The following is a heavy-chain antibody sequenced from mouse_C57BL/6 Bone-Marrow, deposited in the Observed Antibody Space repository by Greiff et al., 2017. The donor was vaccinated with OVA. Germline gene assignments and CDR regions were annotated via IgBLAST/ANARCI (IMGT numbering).Heavy chain of an antibody. D-gene: IGHD2-3*01. CDR2: IYPRSGNT. J-gene: IGHJ2*01. Sequence: VQRVESGAELARPGASVKLSCKASGYTFTSYGISWVKQRTGQGLEWIGEIYPRSGNTYYNEKFKGKATLTADKSSSTAYMELRSLTSEDSAVYFCARWRWLPPYFDYWGQGTTLTVSS. CDR1: GYTFTSYG. CDR3: ARWRWLPPYFDY. V-gene: IGHV1-81*01.